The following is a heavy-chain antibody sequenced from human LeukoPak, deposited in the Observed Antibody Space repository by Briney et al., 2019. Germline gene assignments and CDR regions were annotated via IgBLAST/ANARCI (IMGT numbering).Heavy chain of an antibody. J-gene: IGHJ6*03. V-gene: IGHV1-2*02. CDR2: INPNSGGT. D-gene: IGHD6-13*01. CDR1: GYTFTGYY. Sequence: ASVKVSCKASGYTFTGYYMHWVRQAPGQGLEWMGWINPNSGGTNYAQKFQGRVTMTRDTSISTAYMELSRLRSDDTAVYYCARALAAGGTLYYYYYMDVWGKGTTVTVSS. CDR3: ARALAAGGTLYYYYYMDV.